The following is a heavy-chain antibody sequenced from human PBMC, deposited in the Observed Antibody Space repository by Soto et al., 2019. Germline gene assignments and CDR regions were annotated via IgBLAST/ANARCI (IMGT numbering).Heavy chain of an antibody. CDR2: ISGSGGST. J-gene: IGHJ4*02. CDR1: GYTFSSYA. D-gene: IGHD6-19*01. V-gene: IGHV3-23*01. Sequence: EVQLLESGGGLVQPGGSLRLSCAASGYTFSSYAMSWVRQAPGKGLEWVSAISGSGGSTYYADSVKGRFTISRDNSKNTLYLQMNSLRAEDTAVYYRAKDLQQWLVRGPYYFDYWGQGTLVTVSS. CDR3: AKDLQQWLVRGPYYFDY.